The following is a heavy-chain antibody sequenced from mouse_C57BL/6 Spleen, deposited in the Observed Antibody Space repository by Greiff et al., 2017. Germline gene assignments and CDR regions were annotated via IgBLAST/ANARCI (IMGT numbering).Heavy chain of an antibody. D-gene: IGHD3-2*02. Sequence: QVQLQQSGAELARPGASVKLSCKASGYTFTSYGISWVKQRTGQGLEWIGEIYPRSGNTYYNEKFKGKATLTADKSSSTAYMELRSLTSEDSAVYFCARAGTSDSSVLHGFFDCWGQGTTLTVSS. CDR2: IYPRSGNT. J-gene: IGHJ2*01. CDR1: GYTFTSYG. V-gene: IGHV1-81*01. CDR3: ARAGTSDSSVLHGFFDC.